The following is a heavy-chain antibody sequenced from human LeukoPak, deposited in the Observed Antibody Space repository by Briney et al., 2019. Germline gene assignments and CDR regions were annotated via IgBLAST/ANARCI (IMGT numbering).Heavy chain of an antibody. D-gene: IGHD2-2*01. CDR1: GDSVSSNSAT. Sequence: SQTLSLTCSISGDSVSSNSATWNWIRQSPSRGLEWLGRTYYRSKWYNDYAVSVKSRITINPDTSKNQFSLQLNSVTPEDTAVYYCARAPTYCFGTSCYVQALDTWGQGTMVIVSS. V-gene: IGHV6-1*01. J-gene: IGHJ3*02. CDR3: ARAPTYCFGTSCYVQALDT. CDR2: TYYRSKWYN.